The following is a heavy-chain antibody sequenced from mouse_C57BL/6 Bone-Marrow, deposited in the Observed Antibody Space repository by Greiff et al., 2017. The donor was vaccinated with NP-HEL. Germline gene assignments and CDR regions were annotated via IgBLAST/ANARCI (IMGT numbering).Heavy chain of an antibody. J-gene: IGHJ2*01. CDR1: GYTFTSYW. CDR2: IYPSDSET. D-gene: IGHD2-2*01. V-gene: IGHV1-61*01. Sequence: QQSCKASGYTFTSYWMDWVKQRPGQGLEWIGNIYPSDSETHYNQKFKDKATLTVDKSSSTAYMQLSSLTSEDSAVYYCARDGYDVGDYWGQGTTLTVSS. CDR3: ARDGYDVGDY.